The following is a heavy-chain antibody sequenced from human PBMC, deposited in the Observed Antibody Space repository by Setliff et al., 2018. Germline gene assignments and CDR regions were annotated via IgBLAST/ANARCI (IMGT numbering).Heavy chain of an antibody. CDR1: GGSISNYY. CDR3: ARKGMSALSGVFDM. D-gene: IGHD2-15*01. Sequence: SETLSLTCTVSGGSISNYYWSWIRQPAGKGLEWIGRIYTSGSTNYNPSLKSRVTMSVDTSKNQFSLKLSSVTAADTAVYYCARKGMSALSGVFDMWGQGTMVTVSS. CDR2: IYTSGST. J-gene: IGHJ3*02. V-gene: IGHV4-4*07.